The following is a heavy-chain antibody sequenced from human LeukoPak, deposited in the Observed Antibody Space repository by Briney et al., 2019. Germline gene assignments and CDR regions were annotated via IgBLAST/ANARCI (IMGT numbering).Heavy chain of an antibody. CDR3: AKDDTLATGPFDY. J-gene: IGHJ4*02. V-gene: IGHV3-30*02. D-gene: IGHD5-18*01. Sequence: GGSLRLSCAASGFTFSTYGMHWVRQAPGQGLEWVAFIRYDGSIKYYADSVKGRLTISRDNSKNTLYLQMNSLRGEDTAVYYRAKDDTLATGPFDYWGQGTLVTVSS. CDR1: GFTFSTYG. CDR2: IRYDGSIK.